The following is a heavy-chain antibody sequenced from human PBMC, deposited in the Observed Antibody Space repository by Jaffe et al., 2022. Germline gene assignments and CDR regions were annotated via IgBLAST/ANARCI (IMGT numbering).Heavy chain of an antibody. V-gene: IGHV3-7*01. Sequence: EVQLVESGGGLVQPGGSLRLSCAASGFTFSSYWMSWVRQAPGKGLEWVANIKQDGSEKYYVDSVKGRFTISRDNAKNSLYLQMNSLRAEDTAVYYCARYYDFWSGYLYYYYYYMDVWGKGTTVTVSS. D-gene: IGHD3-3*01. CDR1: GFTFSSYW. CDR3: ARYYDFWSGYLYYYYYYMDV. J-gene: IGHJ6*03. CDR2: IKQDGSEK.